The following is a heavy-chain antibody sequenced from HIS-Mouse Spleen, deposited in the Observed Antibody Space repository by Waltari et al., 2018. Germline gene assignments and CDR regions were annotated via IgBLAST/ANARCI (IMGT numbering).Heavy chain of an antibody. V-gene: IGHV3-30*04. CDR2: ISYDGSNK. CDR3: ARDRAYSSSSAFDI. J-gene: IGHJ3*02. CDR1: AFPFHSYA. D-gene: IGHD6-6*01. Sequence: QVQLVASGGGVVQPGRSLTLSCVSSAFPFHSYASHWVRQAPGKGLEWVAVISYDGSNKYYADSVKGRFTISRDNSKNTLYLQMNSLRAEDTAVYYCARDRAYSSSSAFDIWGQGTMVTVSS.